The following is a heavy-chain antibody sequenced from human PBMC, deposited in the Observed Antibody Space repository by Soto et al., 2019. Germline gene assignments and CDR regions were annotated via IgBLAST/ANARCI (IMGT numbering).Heavy chain of an antibody. Sequence: QVQLVESGGGVVQPGGSLRLSCAASGFRFSDSSMHWVRQAPGKGLEWVAVVQHNSSNIYSADSVKGRFTISRDNPKNTLYLQMNALSVEDSAVYHCVRVGWGYSFGNGMDGWGQGTTVTVSS. V-gene: IGHV3-30-3*01. CDR1: GFRFSDSS. J-gene: IGHJ6*02. CDR3: VRVGWGYSFGNGMDG. D-gene: IGHD5-18*01. CDR2: VQHNSSNI.